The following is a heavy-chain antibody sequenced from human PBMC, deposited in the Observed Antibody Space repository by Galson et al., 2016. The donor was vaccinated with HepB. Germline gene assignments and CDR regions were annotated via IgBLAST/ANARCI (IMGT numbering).Heavy chain of an antibody. D-gene: IGHD5-12*01. CDR2: ISDSGRTT. Sequence: SLRLSCAASGFAFSSYAMSWVRQAPGKGLEWVSAISDSGRTTYYTDSVKGRFTISRDNSRNTLHLQMNSLTAEDTVIYYCANLRGGYSGPRYYDYYNGMDVWGQGTTVTVSS. CDR3: ANLRGGYSGPRYYDYYNGMDV. V-gene: IGHV3-23*01. CDR1: GFAFSSYA. J-gene: IGHJ6*02.